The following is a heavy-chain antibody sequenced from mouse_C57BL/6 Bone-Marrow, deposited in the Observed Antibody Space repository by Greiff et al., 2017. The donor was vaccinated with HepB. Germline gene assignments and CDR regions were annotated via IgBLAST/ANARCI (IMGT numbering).Heavy chain of an antibody. J-gene: IGHJ3*01. CDR2: IYPRSGNT. CDR1: GYTFTSYG. Sequence: QVQLQQSGAELARPGASVKLSCKASGYTFTSYGISWVKQRTGQGLEWIGEIYPRSGNTYYNEKFKGKATLTADKSSSTAYMELRSLTSEDSAVYFCARSEGVTFAYWGQGTLVTVSA. V-gene: IGHV1-81*01. CDR3: ARSEGVTFAY. D-gene: IGHD2-1*01.